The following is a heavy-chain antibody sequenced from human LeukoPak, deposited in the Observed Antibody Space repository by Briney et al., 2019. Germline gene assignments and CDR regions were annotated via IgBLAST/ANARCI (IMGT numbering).Heavy chain of an antibody. Sequence: GGSLRLSCAASGFTFSSYEMNWVRQAPGKGLEWVSYISSSGSTIYYADSVKGRFTISRDNAKNSLYLQMNSLRAEDTAVYYCASDIRTSNVRTTVNNSWGQGTLVTVSS. V-gene: IGHV3-48*03. CDR2: ISSSGSTI. CDR3: ASDIRTSNVRTTVNNS. CDR1: GFTFSSYE. D-gene: IGHD4-17*01. J-gene: IGHJ4*02.